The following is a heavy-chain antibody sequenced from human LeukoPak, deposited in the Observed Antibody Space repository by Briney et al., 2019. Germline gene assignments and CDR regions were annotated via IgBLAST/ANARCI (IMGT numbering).Heavy chain of an antibody. D-gene: IGHD3-10*01. CDR2: INPNSGGT. CDR3: ARDSHYGSGRPYYYMDV. J-gene: IGHJ6*03. Sequence: ASVKVSCKASGYTFTGYYMHWVRQAPGQGLVWMGWINPNSGGTNYAQKFQGRVTMTRDTSISTAYMELSRLRSDDTAVYYCARDSHYGSGRPYYYMDVWGKGTTVTVSS. CDR1: GYTFTGYY. V-gene: IGHV1-2*02.